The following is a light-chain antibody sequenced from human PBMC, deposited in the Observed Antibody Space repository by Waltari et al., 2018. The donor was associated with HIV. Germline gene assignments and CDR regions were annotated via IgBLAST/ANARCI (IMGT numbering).Light chain of an antibody. V-gene: IGLV2-23*02. CDR1: SNDLGRYDL. CDR3: CSYAGITTWV. CDR2: DFT. J-gene: IGLJ3*02. Sequence: QSALTQPASVSGSPGQSITISCTGTSNDLGRYDLVSWYQHQPGRAPKLIFYDFTKWPSGVSHRFSGSKSGATASLTISGLQAEDEADYYCCSYAGITTWVFGGGTKVTVL.